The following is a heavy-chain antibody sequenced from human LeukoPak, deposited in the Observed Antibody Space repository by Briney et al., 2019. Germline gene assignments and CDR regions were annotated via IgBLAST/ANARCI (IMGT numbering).Heavy chain of an antibody. J-gene: IGHJ3*02. CDR3: ARVRDGYNDAYDI. CDR2: IQNDGSNE. CDR1: GFTFRSYG. D-gene: IGHD5-24*01. Sequence: GGSLRLSCAASGFTFRSYGMHWVRQAPGKGPEWVAYIQNDGSNEQYADSVKGRFSISRDSSKNILYLQMNSLRAEDTAVYYCARVRDGYNDAYDIWGQGTMVTVPS. V-gene: IGHV3-30*02.